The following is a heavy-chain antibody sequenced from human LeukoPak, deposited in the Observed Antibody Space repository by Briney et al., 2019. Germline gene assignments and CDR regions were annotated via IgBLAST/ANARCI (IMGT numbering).Heavy chain of an antibody. V-gene: IGHV3-74*01. J-gene: IGHJ5*02. CDR2: INPDGSTT. CDR1: GFTFTTFW. CDR3: ARDLRGSPDR. D-gene: IGHD3-16*01. Sequence: GGSLRLSCSASGFTFTTFWMNWVRQVPGKGLVWVSHINPDGSTTTYADSVKGRFTISRDNAKNTVYLQMNSLGGEDTAIYYCARDLRGSPDRWGQGTLVTVSS.